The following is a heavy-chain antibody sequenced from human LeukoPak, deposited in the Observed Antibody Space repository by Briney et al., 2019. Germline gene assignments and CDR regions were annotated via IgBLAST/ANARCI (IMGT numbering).Heavy chain of an antibody. Sequence: PGGSLRLSCAASGFTFSSYSMNWVRQAPGKGLEWVSSISSSSSYIYYADSVKGRFTISRDNAKNSLYLQMNSLRAEDTAVYYCARVEMATITLDYWGQETLVTVSS. D-gene: IGHD5-24*01. CDR3: ARVEMATITLDY. CDR1: GFTFSSYS. CDR2: ISSSSSYI. J-gene: IGHJ4*02. V-gene: IGHV3-21*01.